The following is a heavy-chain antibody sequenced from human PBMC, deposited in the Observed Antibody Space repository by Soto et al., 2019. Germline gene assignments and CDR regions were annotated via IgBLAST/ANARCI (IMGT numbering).Heavy chain of an antibody. V-gene: IGHV4-61*01. Sequence: PSETLSLTCTVSGDSVSSGNYYWSWIRQPPGKGLEWIGSIYFTGNTNYNPSLKSRLTMSIDTSRNLFSLKLSSVTAADTAVYYCASQGGDSSWYSRNYYYYGMDVWGQGTTVTVSS. D-gene: IGHD6-13*01. J-gene: IGHJ6*02. CDR2: IYFTGNT. CDR3: ASQGGDSSWYSRNYYYYGMDV. CDR1: GDSVSSGNYY.